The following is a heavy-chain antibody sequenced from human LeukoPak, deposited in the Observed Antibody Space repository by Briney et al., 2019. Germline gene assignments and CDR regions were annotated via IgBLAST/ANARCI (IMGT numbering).Heavy chain of an antibody. CDR2: IYPGESDT. D-gene: IGHD1-26*01. V-gene: IGHV5-51*01. CDR3: ARGNSGSYYGRY. Sequence: MGIIYPGESDTRYSPSFQGQVTISADKSISTAYLQWSSLKASDTAMYYCARGNSGSYYGRYWGQGTLVTVSS. J-gene: IGHJ4*02.